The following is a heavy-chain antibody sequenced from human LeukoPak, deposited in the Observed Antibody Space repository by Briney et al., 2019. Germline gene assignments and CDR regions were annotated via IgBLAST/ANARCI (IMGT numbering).Heavy chain of an antibody. CDR1: GITLSNYG. CDR2: ISDSGGST. V-gene: IGHV3-23*01. J-gene: IGHJ4*02. CDR3: AKRGVVIRVILIGFHKEAYYFES. D-gene: IGHD3-9*01. Sequence: GGSLRLSWTVSGITLSNYGMSWVRQAPGKGLEWVAGISDSGGSTKYADSVKGRFTISRDNPKNTLFLQMNSLRAEDTAVYFCAKRGVVIRVILIGFHKEAYYFESWGQG.